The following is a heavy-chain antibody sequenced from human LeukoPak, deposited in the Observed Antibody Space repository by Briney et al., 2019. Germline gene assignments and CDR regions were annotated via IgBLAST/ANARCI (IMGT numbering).Heavy chain of an antibody. D-gene: IGHD3-22*01. V-gene: IGHV1-2*02. CDR3: ARVDSSAELGY. CDR2: INPNSGGT. CDR1: GYTFTDYY. Sequence: ASVKVSCKASGYTFTDYYVHWVRQAPGQGLEWMGWINPNSGGTNYAQKFQGRVTMTRDTSISTAYMELRRLRSDDTAVYYCARVDSSAELGYWGQGTLVTVSS. J-gene: IGHJ4*02.